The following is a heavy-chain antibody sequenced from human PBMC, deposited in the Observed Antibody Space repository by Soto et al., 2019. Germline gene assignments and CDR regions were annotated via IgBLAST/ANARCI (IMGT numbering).Heavy chain of an antibody. Sequence: SETLSLTCAVYGGSFSGYYWSWIRQPPGKGLEWIGEINHSGSTNYNPSLKSRVTISVDTSKNKFSLKLSSVTAADTAVYYCARGAIVVVPAAISRWFDPWAQGTLLTFSS. D-gene: IGHD2-2*01. CDR1: GGSFSGYY. J-gene: IGHJ5*02. V-gene: IGHV4-34*01. CDR3: ARGAIVVVPAAISRWFDP. CDR2: INHSGST.